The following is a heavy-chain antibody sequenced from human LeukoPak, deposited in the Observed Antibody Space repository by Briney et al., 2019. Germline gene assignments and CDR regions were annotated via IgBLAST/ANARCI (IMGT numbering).Heavy chain of an antibody. Sequence: PGGSLRLSCAASGFTVSSNYMSWVRQAPGKGLEWVSVIYSGGSTNYADSVKGRFTISRDNSKNTLYLQMNSLRAEDTAVYYCASKYVADAFDIWGQGTMVTVSS. CDR1: GFTVSSNY. V-gene: IGHV3-53*01. CDR3: ASKYVADAFDI. D-gene: IGHD3-16*01. J-gene: IGHJ3*02. CDR2: IYSGGST.